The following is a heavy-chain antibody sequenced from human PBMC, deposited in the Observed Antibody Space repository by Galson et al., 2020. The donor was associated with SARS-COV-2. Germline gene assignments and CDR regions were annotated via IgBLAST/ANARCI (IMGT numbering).Heavy chain of an antibody. V-gene: IGHV4-34*01. CDR1: GGSFTDYL. D-gene: IGHD1-1*01. CDR2: INYSGNT. CDR3: LRGAPGT. Sequence: SETLSLTCAVYGGSFTDYLWTWIRQFPGKGLEWIGDINYSGNTNYNPSLKSRVAISIDTSKNQFSLKLSSVTAADTAIYYCLRGAPGTWGQGTLVTVSS. J-gene: IGHJ4*02.